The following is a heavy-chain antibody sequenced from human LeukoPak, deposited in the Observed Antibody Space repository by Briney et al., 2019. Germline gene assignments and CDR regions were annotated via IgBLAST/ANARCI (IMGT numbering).Heavy chain of an antibody. CDR3: ARASLEPYFSSSEGYYYAMDV. J-gene: IGHJ6*02. D-gene: IGHD6-6*01. V-gene: IGHV4-34*01. Sequence: SETLSLTCAVSGGSFNGYYWSWIRQPPGKGLEWLGEINHSGSTNYNASLKGRVTISVDTSKKQFSLILNSITAADTAVYYCARASLEPYFSSSEGYYYAMDVWGQGTTVAVSS. CDR2: INHSGST. CDR1: GGSFNGYY.